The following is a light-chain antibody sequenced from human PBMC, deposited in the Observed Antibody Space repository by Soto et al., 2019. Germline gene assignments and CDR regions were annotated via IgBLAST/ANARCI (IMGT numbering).Light chain of an antibody. Sequence: EIVLTQSPATLSLSPGDRATLSCGASQSVSSSYLAWYQQKPGLAPRPLIYDASSRATGIPDRFSGSGSGTDFTLTISRLEPEDFAVYYCQQYGKLPITFGQGTRLEIK. V-gene: IGKV3D-20*01. CDR2: DAS. J-gene: IGKJ5*01. CDR3: QQYGKLPIT. CDR1: QSVSSSY.